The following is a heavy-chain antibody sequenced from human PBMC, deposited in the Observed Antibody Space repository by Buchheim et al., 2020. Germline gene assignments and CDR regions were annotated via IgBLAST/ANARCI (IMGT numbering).Heavy chain of an antibody. J-gene: IGHJ4*02. Sequence: QVQLVQSGAEVKKPGSSVKVSCKASGGTFSSYAISWVRQAPGQGLEWMGWIIPICGTANYAQKFQGRVTITGDDSMSTAYLELSSLRSEDTAVYCCAGGRYYYDSSGSGTFDYWGQGTL. CDR3: AGGRYYYDSSGSGTFDY. CDR2: IIPICGTA. V-gene: IGHV1-69*01. D-gene: IGHD3-22*01. CDR1: GGTFSSYA.